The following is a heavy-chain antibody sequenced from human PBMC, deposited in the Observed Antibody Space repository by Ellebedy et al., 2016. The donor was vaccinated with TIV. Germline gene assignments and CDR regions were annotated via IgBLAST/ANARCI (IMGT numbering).Heavy chain of an antibody. CDR3: ARERYFGSGSSNWFDP. V-gene: IGHV4-59*12. D-gene: IGHD3-10*01. CDR1: GGPISSYY. J-gene: IGHJ5*02. Sequence: SETLSLTCSVSGGPISSYYWSWIRQSPGKGLEWIGYIYYSGSTNYNPSLKSRVTMSVDTSNNQFSLKLSSVTAADTAVYYCARERYFGSGSSNWFDPWGQGTLVTVSS. CDR2: IYYSGST.